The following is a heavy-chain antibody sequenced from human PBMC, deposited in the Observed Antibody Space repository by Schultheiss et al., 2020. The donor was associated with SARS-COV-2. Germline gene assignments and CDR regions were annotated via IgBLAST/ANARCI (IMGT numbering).Heavy chain of an antibody. Sequence: SETLSLTCAVYGGSFSGYYWSWIRQPPGKGLEWIGSIYYSGSTYYNPSLKSRVTISVDTSKNQFSLKLSSVTAADTAVYYCAIVYSSSSGAGKGYYYYYYGMDVWGQGTTVTVSS. D-gene: IGHD6-6*01. J-gene: IGHJ6*02. CDR3: AIVYSSSSGAGKGYYYYYYGMDV. V-gene: IGHV4-34*01. CDR2: IYYSGST. CDR1: GGSFSGYY.